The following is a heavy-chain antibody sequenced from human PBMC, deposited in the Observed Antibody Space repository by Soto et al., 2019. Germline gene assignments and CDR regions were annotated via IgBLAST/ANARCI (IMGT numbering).Heavy chain of an antibody. CDR1: GFTFSSYG. Sequence: GGSLRLSCAASGFTFSSYGMHWVRQAPGKGLEWVAVISYDGSNKYYADSVKGRFTISRDNSKNTLYLQMNSLRAEDTAVYYCAKDLSLWFGDSDYGMDVWGQGTTVTVSS. V-gene: IGHV3-30*18. D-gene: IGHD3-10*01. J-gene: IGHJ6*02. CDR2: ISYDGSNK. CDR3: AKDLSLWFGDSDYGMDV.